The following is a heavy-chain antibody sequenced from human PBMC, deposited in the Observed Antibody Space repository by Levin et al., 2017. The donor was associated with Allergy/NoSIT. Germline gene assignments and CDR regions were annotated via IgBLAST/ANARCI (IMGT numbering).Heavy chain of an antibody. CDR3: ARVTMVQGVIITWVRRGIKFDP. J-gene: IGHJ5*02. CDR2: IKQDGSEK. D-gene: IGHD3-10*01. V-gene: IGHV3-7*01. Sequence: PGGSLRLSCAASGFTFSSYWMSWVRQAPGKGLEWVANIKQDGSEKYYVDSVKGRFTISRDNAKNSLYLQMNSLRAEDTAVYYCARVTMVQGVIITWVRRGIKFDPWGQGTLVTVSS. CDR1: GFTFSSYW.